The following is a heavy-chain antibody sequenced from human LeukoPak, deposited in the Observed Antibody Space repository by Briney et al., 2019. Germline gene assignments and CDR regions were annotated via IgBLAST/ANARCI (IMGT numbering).Heavy chain of an antibody. D-gene: IGHD3-10*01. J-gene: IGHJ4*02. CDR1: GLIFSNYW. Sequence: GGSLRLSCAASGLIFSNYWMTWVRQAPGKGLEWVANIKEDGSETYYVDSVKGRFTISRDNDKNTLYLQMDSLRAEDTAVYYCETYGSVWGQGTLVIVSS. V-gene: IGHV3-7*03. CDR3: ETYGSV. CDR2: IKEDGSET.